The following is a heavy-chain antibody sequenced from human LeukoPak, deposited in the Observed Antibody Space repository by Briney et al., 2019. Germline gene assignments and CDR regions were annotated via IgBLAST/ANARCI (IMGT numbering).Heavy chain of an antibody. V-gene: IGHV3-53*01. Sequence: GGSLRLSCAASGFTVSSNYMSWVRQAPGKGLEWVSVIYSGGGTYYADSVKGRFTISRDNSKNTLYLQMNSLRAEDTAVYYCAREGSGSKRNAFDIWGQGTMVTVSS. CDR3: AREGSGSKRNAFDI. D-gene: IGHD3-22*01. CDR2: IYSGGGT. J-gene: IGHJ3*02. CDR1: GFTVSSNY.